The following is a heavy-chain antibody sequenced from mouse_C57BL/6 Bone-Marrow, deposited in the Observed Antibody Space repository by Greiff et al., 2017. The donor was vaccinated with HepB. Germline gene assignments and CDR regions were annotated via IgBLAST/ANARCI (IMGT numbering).Heavy chain of an antibody. CDR1: GYTFTSHW. V-gene: IGHV1-56*01. CDR2: IFPGSGSP. D-gene: IGHD6-1*01. CDR3: ARGFFTSAFDV. J-gene: IGHJ1*03. Sequence: QVQLQQSGPELVRPGASVKISCKAPGYTFTSHWMQRVRQRPGQGLEWIGAIFPGSGSPYYNETFKGKATLTVDTSSSTAYMQLSSLTSEDSAVYFCARGFFTSAFDVWGTGTTVTVSS.